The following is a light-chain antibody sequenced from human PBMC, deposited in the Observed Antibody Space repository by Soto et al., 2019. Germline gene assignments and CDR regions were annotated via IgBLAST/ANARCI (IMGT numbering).Light chain of an antibody. CDR3: QQRSNWPLYT. CDR1: QSVSSY. J-gene: IGKJ2*01. V-gene: IGKV3-11*01. Sequence: EIVLTQSPATLSLSPGERATLSCRASQSVSSYLAWYQQKPGQAPRLLIYDASNRATGIPARFSGSGSGTDLTLTISSLESEDFAVYYCQQRSNWPLYTFGQGTKLEIK. CDR2: DAS.